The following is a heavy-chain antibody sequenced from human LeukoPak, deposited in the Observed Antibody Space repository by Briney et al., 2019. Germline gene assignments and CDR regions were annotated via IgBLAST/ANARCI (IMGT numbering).Heavy chain of an antibody. CDR1: GFTFSSYA. V-gene: IGHV3-23*01. CDR3: AKDGRDSSGYRFDY. CDR2: ISGSGGST. J-gene: IGHJ4*02. D-gene: IGHD3-22*01. Sequence: GGSLRLSCAASGFTFSSYAMSWVRQAPGKGLEWVSAISGSGGSTYYADSVKGRFTISRDNSKNTLYLQMNSLRAEDAAVYYCAKDGRDSSGYRFDYWGQGTLVTVSS.